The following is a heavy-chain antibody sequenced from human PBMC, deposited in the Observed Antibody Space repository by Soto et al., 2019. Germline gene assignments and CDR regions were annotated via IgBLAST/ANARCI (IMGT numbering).Heavy chain of an antibody. J-gene: IGHJ4*02. CDR2: IWYDGSNK. CDR3: ARDWGIRAMVTGYYFDY. CDR1: GFTFSSYG. D-gene: IGHD5-18*01. Sequence: GGSLRLSCAASGFTFSSYGMHWVRQAPGKGLEWVAVIWYDGSNKYYADSVKGRFTISRDNSKNTLYLQMNSLRAEDTAVYYCARDWGIRAMVTGYYFDYWGQGTLVTVSS. V-gene: IGHV3-33*01.